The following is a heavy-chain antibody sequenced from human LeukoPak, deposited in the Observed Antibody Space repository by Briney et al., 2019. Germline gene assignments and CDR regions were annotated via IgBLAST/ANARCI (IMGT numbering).Heavy chain of an antibody. Sequence: SETLSLTCTVSGGSISSYYWSWIRQPPGKGLEWIGYIYYSGSTNYNPSLKSRVTISVDTSKNQFSLKLSSVTAADTAVYYCARHVVVAATNWFDPWGQGTLVTVSS. CDR2: IYYSGST. J-gene: IGHJ5*02. CDR1: GGSISSYY. D-gene: IGHD2-15*01. V-gene: IGHV4-59*08. CDR3: ARHVVVAATNWFDP.